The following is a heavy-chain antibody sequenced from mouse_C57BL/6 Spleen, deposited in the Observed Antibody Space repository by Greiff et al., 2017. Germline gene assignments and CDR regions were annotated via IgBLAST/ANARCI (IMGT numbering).Heavy chain of an antibody. D-gene: IGHD1-3*01. CDR1: GYTFTDYN. V-gene: IGHV1-18*01. CDR2: INPNNGGT. J-gene: IGHJ1*03. CDR3: ASRGAPYWYVDV. Sequence: EVQLQQSGPELVKPGASVKIPCKASGYTFTDYNMDWVKQSHGKSLEWIGDINPNNGGTIYNQKFKGTATLTVDKSSSTAYMELRSLTSEDTAVYYCASRGAPYWYVDVWGTGTTVTVSS.